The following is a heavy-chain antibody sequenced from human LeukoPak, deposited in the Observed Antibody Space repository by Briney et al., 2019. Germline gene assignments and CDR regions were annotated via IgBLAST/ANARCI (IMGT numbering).Heavy chain of an antibody. CDR2: ISYDGSNK. CDR1: GFTFSSYG. J-gene: IGHJ4*02. Sequence: GGSLRLSCAASGFTFSSYGMHWVRQAPGKGLEWVAVISYDGSNKYYADSVKGRFTISRDNSKNTPYLQMNSLRAEDTAVYYCAKERYYYGSGTNFDYWGQGTLVTVSS. D-gene: IGHD3-10*01. CDR3: AKERYYYGSGTNFDY. V-gene: IGHV3-30*18.